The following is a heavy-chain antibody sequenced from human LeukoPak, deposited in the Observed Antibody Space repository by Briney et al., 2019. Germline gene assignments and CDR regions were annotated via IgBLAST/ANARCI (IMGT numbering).Heavy chain of an antibody. CDR1: SDSISSYY. D-gene: IGHD6-19*01. CDR3: AREEVAARGNYMDV. Sequence: PSETLSLICTVSSDSISSYYWSWIRQPPGKGLEWIGYIHYSGSTNYNPSLKSRVTISVDTSKNQFSLRLSSVTAADTAVYYCAREEVAARGNYMDVWGKGTTVTISS. V-gene: IGHV4-59*01. J-gene: IGHJ6*03. CDR2: IHYSGST.